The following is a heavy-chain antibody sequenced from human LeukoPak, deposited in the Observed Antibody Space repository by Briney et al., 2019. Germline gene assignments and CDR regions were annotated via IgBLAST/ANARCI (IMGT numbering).Heavy chain of an antibody. J-gene: IGHJ4*02. CDR2: IYSGGST. Sequence: GGSLRLSCAASAFTFGSYEMSWVRQAPGKGLEWVSVIYSGGSTYYADSVKGRFTISRDNSKNTLYLQMNSLRAEDTAVYYCARTWGYLYYFDYWGQGTLVTVSS. D-gene: IGHD3-16*01. CDR3: ARTWGYLYYFDY. CDR1: AFTFGSYE. V-gene: IGHV3-66*01.